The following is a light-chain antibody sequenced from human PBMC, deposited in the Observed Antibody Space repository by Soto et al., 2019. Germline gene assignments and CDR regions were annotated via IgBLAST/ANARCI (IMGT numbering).Light chain of an antibody. Sequence: QSALTQPASVSGSPRQSITISCTGTSSDVGGYDYVSWYQQHPDKAPKLMIYDVSNRPSGVSNRFSGSKSGNTASLTISGLQAEDEADYYCSSYTSSSTYVFGTGTKLTVL. CDR1: SSDVGGYDY. CDR3: SSYTSSSTYV. V-gene: IGLV2-14*03. CDR2: DVS. J-gene: IGLJ1*01.